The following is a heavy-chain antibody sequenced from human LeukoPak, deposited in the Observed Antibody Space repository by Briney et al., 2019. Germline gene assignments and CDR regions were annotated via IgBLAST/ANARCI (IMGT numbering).Heavy chain of an antibody. CDR3: TSLVQRGG. J-gene: IGHJ4*02. CDR2: ISYDGSDI. V-gene: IGHV3-30-3*01. CDR1: GSIYG. D-gene: IGHD2-2*01. Sequence: GGTLRLSCEVSGSIYGMHWVRQAPGKGLEGVAVISYDGSDIKYADSAKRRFTISRDNSKNTLYLQMNSLRPEDTAMYYCTSLVQRGGWGQGTLVTVSS.